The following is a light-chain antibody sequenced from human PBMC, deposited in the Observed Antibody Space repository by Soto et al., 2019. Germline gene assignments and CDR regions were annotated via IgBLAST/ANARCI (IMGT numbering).Light chain of an antibody. V-gene: IGKV3-20*01. CDR1: ESLSSAY. J-gene: IGKJ1*01. CDR3: QQYNSYSRT. CDR2: GAS. Sequence: EIVLTQSPGTLSLSPGERATLSCRASESLSSAYLAWYQQKPGQAPRLLLYGASTRATGIPDRFSGSGSGTDFTLTISSLQPDDFATYYCQQYNSYSRTFGQGTKVDIK.